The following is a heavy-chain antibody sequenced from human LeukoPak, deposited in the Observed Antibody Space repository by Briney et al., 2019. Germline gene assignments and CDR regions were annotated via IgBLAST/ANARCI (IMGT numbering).Heavy chain of an antibody. CDR1: GYTFNRYA. CDR2: INTNTGNP. J-gene: IGHJ6*02. Sequence: ASVKVSCKASGYTFNRYAMNWVRQAPGQGLEWMGWINTNTGNPTYAQGFTGRFVFSLDTSVSTAYLQITSLKAEDTALYYCARDPGAMGYYYYGMDVWGQGTTVTVSS. V-gene: IGHV7-4-1*02. D-gene: IGHD1-26*01. CDR3: ARDPGAMGYYYYGMDV.